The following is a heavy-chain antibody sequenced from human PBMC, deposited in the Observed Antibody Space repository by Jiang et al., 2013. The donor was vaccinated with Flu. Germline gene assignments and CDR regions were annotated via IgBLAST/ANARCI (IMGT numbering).Heavy chain of an antibody. CDR2: IYYSGST. CDR1: GGSISSGGYY. Sequence: GPGLVKPSQTLSLTCTVSGGSISSGGYYWSWIRQHPGKGLEWIGYIYYSGSTYYNPSLKSRVTISVDTSKNQFSLKLSSVTAADTAVYYCARDPYNWNGEIGWFDPWGQGTLVTVSS. V-gene: IGHV4-31*03. CDR3: ARDPYNWNGEIGWFDP. D-gene: IGHD1-1*01. J-gene: IGHJ5*02.